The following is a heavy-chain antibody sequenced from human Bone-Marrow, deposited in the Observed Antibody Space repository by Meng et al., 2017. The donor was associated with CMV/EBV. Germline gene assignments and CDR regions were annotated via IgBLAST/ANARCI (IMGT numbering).Heavy chain of an antibody. J-gene: IGHJ5*02. CDR2: INPNSGGP. V-gene: IGHV1-2*02. Sequence: ASVKVSCKASGYTFTGYYMHWVRQAPGQGLEWMGWINPNSGGPNYAQKFQGRVTVTRDTSIRTAYMELSRLGSDDTAVYYCARDEGPHYDFWSGYFGITGTNWFDPWGQGTLVTVSS. D-gene: IGHD3-3*01. CDR1: GYTFTGYY. CDR3: ARDEGPHYDFWSGYFGITGTNWFDP.